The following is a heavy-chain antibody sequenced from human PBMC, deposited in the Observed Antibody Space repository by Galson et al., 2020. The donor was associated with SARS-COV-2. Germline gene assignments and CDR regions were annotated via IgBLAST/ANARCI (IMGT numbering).Heavy chain of an antibody. Sequence: SETLSLTCTVSGGSVSSSSSIWGRIRQPLGQGLEWLGSLHYSGSTYYTPSLKSRVTMSVDTSKNQFSLKLSSVTAADTALYYCARGTSGWVSRSDWGQGTLVTVSS. CDR3: ARGTSGWVSRSD. CDR2: LHYSGST. D-gene: IGHD6-19*01. J-gene: IGHJ4*02. CDR1: GGSVSSSSSI. V-gene: IGHV4-39*01.